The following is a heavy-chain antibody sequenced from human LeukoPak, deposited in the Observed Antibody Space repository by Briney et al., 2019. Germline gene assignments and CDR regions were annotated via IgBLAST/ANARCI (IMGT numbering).Heavy chain of an antibody. D-gene: IGHD6-13*01. Sequence: GGSLRLSCAASGFTLSSYAMSWVRQAPGKGLEWVSTISGSDSSTYYADSVKGRFTISRDNSKNTLFLQMNSLRAEDTAVYYCAKDTYKFSRYSSSLYPTFDYWGQGTLVTVSS. CDR2: ISGSDSST. J-gene: IGHJ4*02. V-gene: IGHV3-23*01. CDR1: GFTLSSYA. CDR3: AKDTYKFSRYSSSLYPTFDY.